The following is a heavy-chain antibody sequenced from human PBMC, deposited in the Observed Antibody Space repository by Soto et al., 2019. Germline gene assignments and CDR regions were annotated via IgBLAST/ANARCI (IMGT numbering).Heavy chain of an antibody. CDR2: IRSKAYGGTT. J-gene: IGHJ3*02. Sequence: GGSLRLSCTASGFTFGDYAMSWFRQAPGKGLEWVGFIRSKAYGGTTEYDASVKGRFTISRDDSKSIAHLQMNSLKTEDTAVYYCTRWDQLLPSDAFDIWGQGTMVTVSS. V-gene: IGHV3-49*03. D-gene: IGHD2-2*01. CDR3: TRWDQLLPSDAFDI. CDR1: GFTFGDYA.